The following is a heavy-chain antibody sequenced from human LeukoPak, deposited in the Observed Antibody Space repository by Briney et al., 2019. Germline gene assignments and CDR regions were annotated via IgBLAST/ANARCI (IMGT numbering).Heavy chain of an antibody. Sequence: PGGSLRLSCAASGFTFSDYYMSWIRQPPGKGLEWIGSIYYSGSTYYNPSLKSRVTISVDTSKNQFSLKLSSVTAADTAVYYCARLAATGTKRFDYWGQGTLVTVSS. D-gene: IGHD6-13*01. V-gene: IGHV4-38-2*01. CDR1: GFTFSDYY. CDR3: ARLAATGTKRFDY. J-gene: IGHJ4*02. CDR2: IYYSGST.